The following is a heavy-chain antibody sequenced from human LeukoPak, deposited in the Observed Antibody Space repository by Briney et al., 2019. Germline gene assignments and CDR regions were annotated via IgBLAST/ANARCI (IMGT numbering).Heavy chain of an antibody. CDR3: ARVGARLRAFDI. CDR1: GFTFSSYW. V-gene: IGHV3-74*01. CDR2: INSDGSST. Sequence: GGSLRLSCAASGFTFSSYWMHWVRQAPGKGLVWVSRINSDGSSTSYADSVRGRFTTSRDNAKNTLYLQMNSLRAEDTAVYYCARVGARLRAFDIWGQGTMVTVSS. J-gene: IGHJ3*02. D-gene: IGHD6-25*01.